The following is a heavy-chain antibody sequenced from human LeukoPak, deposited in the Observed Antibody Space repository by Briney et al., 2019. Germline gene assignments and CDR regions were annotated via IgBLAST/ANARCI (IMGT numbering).Heavy chain of an antibody. CDR3: ARLRYYGMDV. J-gene: IGHJ6*02. Sequence: GGSLRLSCAASGFIFSSFAMNWVRQAPGKGLEWLSYIGGSSSSICYADSVKGRFTISRDNAKNSLYLQMNSLRAEDTAVYYCARLRYYGMDVWGQGTTVTVSS. CDR2: IGGSSSSI. V-gene: IGHV3-48*01. D-gene: IGHD3-9*01. CDR1: GFIFSSFA.